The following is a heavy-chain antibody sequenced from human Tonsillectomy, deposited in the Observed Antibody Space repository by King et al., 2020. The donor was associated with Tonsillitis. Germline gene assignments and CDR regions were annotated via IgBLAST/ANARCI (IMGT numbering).Heavy chain of an antibody. Sequence: QLQESGPGLVKTSETLSLTCTVSGGSISRYYWSWIRQTPGKGLEWIGYIYNSGNTNYNPSLKRRVAISGDTSKNQFSLRLTSVSAADTAMYYCARGGSGPYGDDAFDLWGQGTMVTVSS. V-gene: IGHV4-59*01. CDR2: IYNSGNT. D-gene: IGHD4-17*01. CDR1: GGSISRYY. CDR3: ARGGSGPYGDDAFDL. J-gene: IGHJ3*01.